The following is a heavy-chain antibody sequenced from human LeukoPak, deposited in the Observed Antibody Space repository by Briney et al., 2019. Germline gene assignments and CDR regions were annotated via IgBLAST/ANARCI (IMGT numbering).Heavy chain of an antibody. CDR3: ARDRMFDSSGYQAHDY. Sequence: PGGSLRLSCEVSGFTVDDYGMSWVRQTPGKGLEWVSAIGRDGRGTIYADSVKGRFTISRDNARNSLYLQMNSLRAEDTAFHRCARDRMFDSSGYQAHDYWGQGTLVTVSS. CDR1: GFTVDDYG. V-gene: IGHV3-20*01. J-gene: IGHJ4*02. CDR2: IGRDGRGT. D-gene: IGHD3-22*01.